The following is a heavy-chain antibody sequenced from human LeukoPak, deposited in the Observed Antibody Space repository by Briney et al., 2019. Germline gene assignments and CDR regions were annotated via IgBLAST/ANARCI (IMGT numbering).Heavy chain of an antibody. CDR1: GFTFSSYA. CDR2: ISGSGGST. CDR3: ARVQVAGTFDY. J-gene: IGHJ4*02. V-gene: IGHV3-23*01. Sequence: PGGSLRLSCAASGFTFSSYAMSWVRQAPGKGLEWVSAISGSGGSTYYADSVKGRFTISRDNAKNSLYLQMNSLRAEDTAVYYCARVQVAGTFDYWGQGTLVTVSS. D-gene: IGHD6-19*01.